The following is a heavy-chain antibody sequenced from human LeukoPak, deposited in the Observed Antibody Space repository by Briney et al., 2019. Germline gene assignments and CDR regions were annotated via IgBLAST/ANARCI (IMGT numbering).Heavy chain of an antibody. J-gene: IGHJ4*02. CDR3: ATDFRWGYCSSTGCSHPGY. CDR1: GYTLTELS. CDR2: FDPEDGET. V-gene: IGHV1-24*01. Sequence: ASVKVSCKVSGYTLTELSMHWVRQAPGKGLEWMGGFDPEDGETIYAQKFQGRVTMTEDTSTDTAYMELSSLRSEDTAVYYCATDFRWGYCSSTGCSHPGYWGQGTLVTVSS. D-gene: IGHD2-2*01.